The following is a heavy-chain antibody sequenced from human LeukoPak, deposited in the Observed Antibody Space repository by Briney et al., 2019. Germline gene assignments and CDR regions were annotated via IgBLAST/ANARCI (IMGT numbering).Heavy chain of an antibody. J-gene: IGHJ5*02. CDR3: ASDPGVRGVYYNFFDP. CDR1: RLTLSRYW. D-gene: IGHD3-10*01. CDR2: ISGDGSGT. Sequence: QPGESLRLSCTAYRLTLSRYWIHCVAQAPGKGLMWVSRISGDGSGTTYADSVRSRFTISTDNAKSALYLQMYSRGAGDTAVCYCASDPGVRGVYYNFFDPWGQGTLVTVSA. V-gene: IGHV3-74*01.